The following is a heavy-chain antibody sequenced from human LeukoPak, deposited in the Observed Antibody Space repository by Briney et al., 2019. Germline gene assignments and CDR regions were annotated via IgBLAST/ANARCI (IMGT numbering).Heavy chain of an antibody. CDR3: ARAYGSGSGRIGDFDI. CDR1: GFTFSSYS. V-gene: IGHV3-21*01. J-gene: IGHJ3*02. D-gene: IGHD3-10*01. CDR2: ISSSSSYI. Sequence: PGGSLRLSCAASGFTFSSYSMNWVRQAPGKGLEWVSSISSSSSYIYYADSVKGRFTISRDNAKNSLYLQMNSLSAEDTAVYYCARAYGSGSGRIGDFDIWGQGTMVTVSS.